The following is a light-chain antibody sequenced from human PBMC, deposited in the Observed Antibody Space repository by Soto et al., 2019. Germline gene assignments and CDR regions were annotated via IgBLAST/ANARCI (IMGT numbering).Light chain of an antibody. CDR1: QSISSY. CDR2: AAS. Sequence: DIQMTQYPSSLSASVGDRVTITFRASQSISSYLNWYQQKPGKAPKLLIYAASSLQSGVPSRFSGSGSGTDFTLTISSLQPEDFATYYCQQSYSTLVTFGQGTKVDI. CDR3: QQSYSTLVT. V-gene: IGKV1-39*01. J-gene: IGKJ1*01.